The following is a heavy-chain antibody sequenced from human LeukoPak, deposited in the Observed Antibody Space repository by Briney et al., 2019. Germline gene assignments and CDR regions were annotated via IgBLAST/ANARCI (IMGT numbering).Heavy chain of an antibody. D-gene: IGHD1-7*01. J-gene: IGHJ3*02. CDR1: GFTFSSYA. CDR3: ARDSRSRITGTTPDAFDI. Sequence: GGSLRLSCAASGFTFSSYAMHWVRQAPGKGLEYVSAINSNGGSTYYANSVKGRFTISRDSSKNTLYLQMGSLRAEDMAVYYCARDSRSRITGTTPDAFDIWGQGTMVTVSS. CDR2: INSNGGST. V-gene: IGHV3-64*01.